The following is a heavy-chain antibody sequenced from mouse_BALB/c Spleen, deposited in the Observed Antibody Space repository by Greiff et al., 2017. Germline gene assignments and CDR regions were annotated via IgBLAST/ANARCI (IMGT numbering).Heavy chain of an antibody. Sequence: VQLQESGAELARPGDSVKMSCKASGYTFTSYTMHWVKQRPGQGLEWIGYINPRSGYTNYNQKFKDKATLTTDKSSSTPYMQLCSLTSEDTAVYYCSIYNSYAGCFAYWGEGTLVTVSA. CDR1: GYTFTSYT. V-gene: IGHV1-4*01. CDR2: INPRSGYT. D-gene: IGHD2-12*01. J-gene: IGHJ3*01. CDR3: SIYNSYAGCFAY.